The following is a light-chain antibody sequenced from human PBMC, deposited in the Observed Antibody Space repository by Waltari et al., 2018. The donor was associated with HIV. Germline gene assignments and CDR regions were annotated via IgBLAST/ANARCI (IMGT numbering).Light chain of an antibody. J-gene: IGLJ3*02. CDR3: YSAADNIWV. CDR1: FLAKNY. Sequence: SYELTQPSSVSVSPGQTARITYSGDFLAKNYARWFQQKPGQAPVLVIYKDTERPSGIPERCSGSSSGTTVTLTISGAQAEDEADYHCYSAADNIWVFGGGTKLTVL. CDR2: KDT. V-gene: IGLV3-27*01.